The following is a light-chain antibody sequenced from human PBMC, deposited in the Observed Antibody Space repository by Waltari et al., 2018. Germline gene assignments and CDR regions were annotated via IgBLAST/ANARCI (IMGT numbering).Light chain of an antibody. V-gene: IGLV8-61*01. CDR3: ALYMGSGIWV. Sequence: QTVVTQEPSLSVSPGGTVTLTCALSSGSLSTTSYATWYQQTPGQAPRTLVYKANARSAGVPDRFSGSILGNTAALTITGAQADDESDYYYALYMGSGIWVFGGGTRLTVL. CDR2: KAN. CDR1: SGSLSTTSY. J-gene: IGLJ3*02.